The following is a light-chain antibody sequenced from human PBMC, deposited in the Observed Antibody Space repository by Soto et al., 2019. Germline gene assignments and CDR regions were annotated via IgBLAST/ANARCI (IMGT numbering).Light chain of an antibody. CDR3: QSYDSSLSGVV. Sequence: QSVLTQPPSVSEAPRQRVTISCSGSRSNIGNNAVNWYQQLPGKAPKLLIYGNSNRPSGVPDRFSGSKSGTSASLAITGLQAEDEADYYCQSYDSSLSGVVFGGGTKVTVL. V-gene: IGLV1-40*01. CDR2: GNS. CDR1: RSNIGNNA. J-gene: IGLJ2*01.